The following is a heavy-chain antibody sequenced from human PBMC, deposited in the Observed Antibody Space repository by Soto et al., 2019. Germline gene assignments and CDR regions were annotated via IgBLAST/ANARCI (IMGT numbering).Heavy chain of an antibody. CDR3: AIFTAMATEVFDY. CDR1: GYTFTGYY. CDR2: INPNSGGT. J-gene: IGHJ4*02. Sequence: ASVKVSCKASGYTFTGYYMHWVRQAPGQGLEWMGWINPNSGGTNYAQKFQVRVTMTRDTSVSTAYMELSRLRSDDTAVYYCAIFTAMATEVFDYWGQGTLVTVSS. V-gene: IGHV1-2*02. D-gene: IGHD5-18*01.